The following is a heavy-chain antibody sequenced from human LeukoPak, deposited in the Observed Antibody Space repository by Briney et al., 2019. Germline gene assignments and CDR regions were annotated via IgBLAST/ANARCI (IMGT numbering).Heavy chain of an antibody. CDR3: ASKRIQLDFDY. Sequence: KPSEALSLTCTVSGGSISSSSYYWGWIRQPPGKGLEWIGSIYYSGSTYYNPSLKSRVTISVDTSKNQFSLKLSSVTAADTAVYYCASKRIQLDFDYWGQGTLVTVSS. D-gene: IGHD5-18*01. J-gene: IGHJ4*02. CDR1: GGSISSSSYY. V-gene: IGHV4-39*01. CDR2: IYYSGST.